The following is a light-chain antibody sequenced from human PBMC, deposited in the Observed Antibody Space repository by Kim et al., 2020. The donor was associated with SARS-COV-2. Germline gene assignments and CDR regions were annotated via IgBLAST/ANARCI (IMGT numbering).Light chain of an antibody. Sequence: DIQMTQSPSSLSASVGDRVTITCRASQDITNDLGWYQQKPGRAPKLLIYVASRLQGGVPSRFSGSGSGTEFTLTISSLQPEDFATYYCQQHNSYVWTFGQGTKVDIK. CDR1: QDITND. V-gene: IGKV1-17*01. J-gene: IGKJ1*01. CDR2: VAS. CDR3: QQHNSYVWT.